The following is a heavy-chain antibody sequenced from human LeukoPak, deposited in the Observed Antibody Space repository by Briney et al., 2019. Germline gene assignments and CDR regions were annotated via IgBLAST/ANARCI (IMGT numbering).Heavy chain of an antibody. CDR1: GFTFSNYA. CDR3: ARAGAVDRGLDV. CDR2: AYFDGKSY. J-gene: IGHJ6*02. D-gene: IGHD3-10*01. Sequence: GGSLRLSCEASGFTFSNYAMYWVRQAPGKGLEWVAVAYFDGKSYFYAHFVEGRFTISRDNSKNTLNLQMSDLRVEDTALYYCARAGAVDRGLDVWGQGTTVTVSS. V-gene: IGHV3-33*01.